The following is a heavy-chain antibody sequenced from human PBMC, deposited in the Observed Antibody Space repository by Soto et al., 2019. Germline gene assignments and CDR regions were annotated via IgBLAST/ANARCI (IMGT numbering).Heavy chain of an antibody. D-gene: IGHD2-2*01. Sequence: QVQLVQSGAEVKKPGSSVRVSCKASGGTFSSRPISWVRQAPGQGLEWMGGILPIFGSAVYAQKFQGRVSITADTSTRTGYMELSSLRSEDTAVYYCARELGYCNSSRCQDSYYYGMDGWGLGPAVTVSS. V-gene: IGHV1-69*06. CDR1: GGTFSSRP. J-gene: IGHJ6*02. CDR2: ILPIFGSA. CDR3: ARELGYCNSSRCQDSYYYGMDG.